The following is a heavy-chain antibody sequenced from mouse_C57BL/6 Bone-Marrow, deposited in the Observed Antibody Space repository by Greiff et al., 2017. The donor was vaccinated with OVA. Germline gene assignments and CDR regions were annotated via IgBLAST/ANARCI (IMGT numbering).Heavy chain of an antibody. CDR3: ATTVVAPYYAMDY. CDR2: INPGSGGT. V-gene: IGHV1-54*01. Sequence: QVQLQQSGAELVRPGTSVKVSCKAYGYAFTNDGIEWVKQRPGQGFEWIGVINPGSGGTNYNEKFKGKATLTADKSSSTAYMQLSSLTSEDSAVYYCATTVVAPYYAMDYWGQGTSVTVSS. J-gene: IGHJ4*01. D-gene: IGHD1-1*01. CDR1: GYAFTNDG.